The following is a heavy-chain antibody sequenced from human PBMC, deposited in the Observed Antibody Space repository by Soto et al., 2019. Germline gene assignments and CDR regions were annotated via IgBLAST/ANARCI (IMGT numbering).Heavy chain of an antibody. CDR2: IYYSGST. J-gene: IGHJ6*03. Sequence: SETLSLTCTVSGGSISSSSYYWGWIRQPPGKGLEWIGSIYYSGSTYYNPSLKSRVTISVDTSKNQFSLKLSSVTAADTAVYYCARHYYYCSSTSCYDWNYYYYYMDVWGKGTTVTVSS. V-gene: IGHV4-39*01. CDR1: GGSISSSSYY. CDR3: ARHYYYCSSTSCYDWNYYYYYMDV. D-gene: IGHD2-2*01.